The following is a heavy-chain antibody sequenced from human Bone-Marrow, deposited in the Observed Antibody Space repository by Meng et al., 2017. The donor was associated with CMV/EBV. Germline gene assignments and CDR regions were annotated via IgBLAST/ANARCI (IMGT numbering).Heavy chain of an antibody. J-gene: IGHJ4*02. CDR3: ARAPGSHIDY. CDR2: ISSSSSYI. D-gene: IGHD3-10*01. Sequence: GESRKISCAASGFTFSSYSMNWVRQAPGKGLEWVSSISSSSSYIYYADSVKGRFTISRDNSKNTLYLQMNSLRTEDTAVYYCARAPGSHIDYWGQGTLVTVSS. CDR1: GFTFSSYS. V-gene: IGHV3-21*01.